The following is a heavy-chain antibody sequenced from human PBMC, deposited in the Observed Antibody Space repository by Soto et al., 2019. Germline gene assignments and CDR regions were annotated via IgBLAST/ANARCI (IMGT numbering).Heavy chain of an antibody. CDR2: IYWDDDK. D-gene: IGHD5-18*01. V-gene: IGHV2-5*02. Sequence: GPALVNPTQTLALACTFSGFSLSTRGVGVVWIRQPPGKALGWLALIYWDDDKRYSPSLKSRLAITKDTSKNQVVLTMTNMDPVDTATYYCAHRRGYSYGYNWFDPWGQGTLVTVSS. CDR1: GFSLSTRGVG. CDR3: AHRRGYSYGYNWFDP. J-gene: IGHJ5*02.